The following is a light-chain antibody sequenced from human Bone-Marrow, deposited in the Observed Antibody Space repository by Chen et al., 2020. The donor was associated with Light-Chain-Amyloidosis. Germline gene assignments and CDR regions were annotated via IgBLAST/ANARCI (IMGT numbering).Light chain of an antibody. CDR2: RDT. Sequence: ELTQPPSVSVSPGQTARITCSGDDLPTKYAYWYQQKPGQAPVLVRHRDTERPSGISERFSGSSSGTTATLTISGVQAEDEADYHCQSADSSGTYEVIFGGGTKLTVL. CDR3: QSADSSGTYEVI. CDR1: DLPTKY. J-gene: IGLJ2*01. V-gene: IGLV3-25*03.